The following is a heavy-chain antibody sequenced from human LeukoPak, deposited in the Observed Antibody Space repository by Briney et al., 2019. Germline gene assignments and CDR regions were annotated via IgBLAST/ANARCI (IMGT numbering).Heavy chain of an antibody. Sequence: GGSLRLSCAASGFTLSSYAMSWVRQAAGKGLEWVSAISGSGGSTYYADSVKGRFTISRDNSKNTLYLQMNSLRAEDTAVYYCNSGYDYDYWGQGTLVTVSS. D-gene: IGHD5-12*01. CDR1: GFTLSSYA. V-gene: IGHV3-23*01. CDR2: ISGSGGST. J-gene: IGHJ4*02. CDR3: NSGYDYDY.